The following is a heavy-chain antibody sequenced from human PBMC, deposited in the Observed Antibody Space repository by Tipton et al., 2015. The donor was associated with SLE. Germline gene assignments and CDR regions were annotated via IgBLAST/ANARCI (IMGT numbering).Heavy chain of an antibody. CDR1: GGSISSYY. CDR3: ASAYDFWSGSSFDY. CDR2: IYYSGST. Sequence: TLSLTCTVSGGSISSYYWSWIRQPPGKGLEWIGYIYYSGSTNYNPSLKSRVTISVDTSKNQFSLKLSSMTAADTAVYYCASAYDFWSGSSFDYWGQGTLVTVSS. J-gene: IGHJ4*02. V-gene: IGHV4-59*01. D-gene: IGHD3-3*01.